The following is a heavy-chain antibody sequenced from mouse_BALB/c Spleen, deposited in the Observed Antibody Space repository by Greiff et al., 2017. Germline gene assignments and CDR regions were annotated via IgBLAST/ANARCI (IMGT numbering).Heavy chain of an antibody. CDR1: GYAFTNYL. D-gene: IGHD2-1*01. CDR2: INPGSGGT. Sequence: VQLQQSGAELVRPGTSVKVSCKASGYAFTNYLIEWVKQRPGQGLEWIGVINPGSGGTNYNEKFKGKATLTADKSSNTAYMQLSSLTSDDSAVYFCAIYYGNYPYYFDYWGQGTTLTVSS. CDR3: AIYYGNYPYYFDY. V-gene: IGHV1-54*01. J-gene: IGHJ2*01.